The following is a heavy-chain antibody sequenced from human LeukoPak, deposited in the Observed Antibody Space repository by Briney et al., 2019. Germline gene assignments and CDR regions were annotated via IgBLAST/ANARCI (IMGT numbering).Heavy chain of an antibody. CDR3: ARDPVAAGFDRWFDP. CDR2: ISSSDNSI. Sequence: PGGSLRLSCAASGFTFSNYEMSWVRQAPGKGLEWVSYISSSDNSIYYADSVKGRFTISRDNAKNSPYLQMNSLRAEDTAVYYCARDPVAAGFDRWFDPWGQGTLVSVSS. D-gene: IGHD2-21*01. J-gene: IGHJ5*02. V-gene: IGHV3-48*03. CDR1: GFTFSNYE.